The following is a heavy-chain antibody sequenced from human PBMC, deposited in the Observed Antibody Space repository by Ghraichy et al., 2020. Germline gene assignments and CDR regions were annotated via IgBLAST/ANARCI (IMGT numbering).Heavy chain of an antibody. CDR2: YDPEDGDT. Sequence: ASVKVSCKVSGHKLSELSINWVRQVPAGGLEWVGGYDPEDGDTDYAQQFQGRVSMTEDQSTETAYMELSSLRSEDTAVYYCATDLRIHYSGLDVWGQGTTVTVSS. CDR3: ATDLRIHYSGLDV. J-gene: IGHJ6*02. V-gene: IGHV1-24*01. CDR1: GHKLSELS. D-gene: IGHD2/OR15-2a*01.